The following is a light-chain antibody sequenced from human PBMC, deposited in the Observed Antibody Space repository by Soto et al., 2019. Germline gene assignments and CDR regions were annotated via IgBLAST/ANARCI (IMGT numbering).Light chain of an antibody. Sequence: EIVMTQSPPSLTVTPGEPASISCRSSQRLLHSNGNTFLDWYLQKPGQSPQLLIYLGSNRASGVPDRVSGSEAGTDFTLKISRVEAEDVGVYYCMQALENLTFGQGTRLEI. CDR2: LGS. J-gene: IGKJ5*01. CDR1: QRLLHSNGNTF. V-gene: IGKV2-28*01. CDR3: MQALENLT.